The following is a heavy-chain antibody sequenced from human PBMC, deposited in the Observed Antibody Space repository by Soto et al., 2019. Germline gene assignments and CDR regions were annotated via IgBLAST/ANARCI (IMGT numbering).Heavy chain of an antibody. D-gene: IGHD1-26*01. Sequence: QLQLQESGSGLVKPSQTLSLTCAVSGGSISSGGYSWSWIRQPPGKGLEWIGYIYHSGSTYYNPSVKSRVTISVDRSKNQFSLKLSSVTAADTAVYYCAREGGYYKNWFDPWGQGTLVTVSS. J-gene: IGHJ5*02. CDR2: IYHSGST. V-gene: IGHV4-30-2*01. CDR1: GGSISSGGYS. CDR3: AREGGYYKNWFDP.